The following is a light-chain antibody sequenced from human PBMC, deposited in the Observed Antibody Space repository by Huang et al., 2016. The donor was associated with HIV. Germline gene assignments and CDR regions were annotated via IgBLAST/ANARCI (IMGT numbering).Light chain of an antibody. Sequence: DIVMTQSPDSLAVSLGEEATINCKSSQSVLYRSNNKNDLAWYQQKPGQPPKLLIYWAATRESGVPARCTGSGSGTDFSLTISSLQAEDVAVYYCQQYDTSPWTFGQGTKVEIK. J-gene: IGKJ1*01. CDR2: WAA. V-gene: IGKV4-1*01. CDR1: QSVLYRSNNKND. CDR3: QQYDTSPWT.